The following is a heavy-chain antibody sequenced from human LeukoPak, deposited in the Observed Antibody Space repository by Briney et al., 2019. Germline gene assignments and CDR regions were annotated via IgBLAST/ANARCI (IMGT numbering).Heavy chain of an antibody. D-gene: IGHD1-26*01. CDR1: GFPFNDYV. CDR2: TSADERIK. J-gene: IGHJ4*02. CDR3: ARDPVLGAPDYLDY. Sequence: PGGSLRLSCTVSGFPFNDYVIHWVRQAPGKGLEWVAVTSADERIKIYNDSVRGRFTISRDNSKNTQYLQMNSLRVEDTAVYYCARDPVLGAPDYLDYWGRGTLVSVPS. V-gene: IGHV3-30*03.